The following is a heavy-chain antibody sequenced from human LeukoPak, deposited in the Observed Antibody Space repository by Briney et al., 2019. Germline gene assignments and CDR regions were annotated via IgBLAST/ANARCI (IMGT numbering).Heavy chain of an antibody. CDR2: IYYSGST. Sequence: SETLCLTCTVSGGSVSSGSYYWSWIRQPPGKGLEWVGYIYYSGSTNYNPSLKSRVTISVDTSKNQFSLKLSSVTAADTAVYYCARAPIVATTTFDYWGQGTLVTVSS. D-gene: IGHD5-12*01. CDR1: GGSVSSGSYY. J-gene: IGHJ4*02. CDR3: ARAPIVATTTFDY. V-gene: IGHV4-61*01.